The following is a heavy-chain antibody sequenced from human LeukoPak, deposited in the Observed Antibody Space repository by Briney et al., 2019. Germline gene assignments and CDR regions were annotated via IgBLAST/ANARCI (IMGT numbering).Heavy chain of an antibody. D-gene: IGHD3-22*01. CDR1: GYTFTSYA. J-gene: IGHJ4*02. Sequence: ASVKVSCKASGYTFTSYAMHWVRQAPGQRLEWMGWINAGNGNTKYSQEFQGRVTITRDTSASTAYMELSSLRSEDMAVYYCARGPYYYDSSGYYYVYWFDYWGQGTLVTVSS. CDR3: ARGPYYYDSSGYYYVYWFDY. CDR2: INAGNGNT. V-gene: IGHV1-3*03.